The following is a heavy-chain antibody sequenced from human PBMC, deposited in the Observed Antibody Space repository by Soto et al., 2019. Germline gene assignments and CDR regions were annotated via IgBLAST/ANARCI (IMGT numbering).Heavy chain of an antibody. J-gene: IGHJ4*02. D-gene: IGHD2-2*01. CDR3: ARLGYCSSTSCSRYNYFDY. Sequence: SETLSLTCTVSGDSIISSYWNWIRQAPGKGLEWIGYIDDTGSTNYNPSLKSRVTLSVDPSNNQYSLKLSSVTAADTAVYYCARLGYCSSTSCSRYNYFDYWGQGTLVTVSS. V-gene: IGHV4-59*01. CDR1: GDSIISSY. CDR2: IDDTGST.